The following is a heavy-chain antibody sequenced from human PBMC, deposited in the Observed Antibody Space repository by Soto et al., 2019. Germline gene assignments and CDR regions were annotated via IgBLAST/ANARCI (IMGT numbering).Heavy chain of an antibody. CDR3: AKDAVAYNGEWDWFDS. V-gene: IGHV3-23*01. CDR2: IGGTGGDT. Sequence: DVQLLESGGGLVQPGGSLRLSCAASGFIFSNYATTWVRQAPGTGLESVSAIGGTGGDTYYSNSVKGRFTISRDNSKNTLYLQMNSLSADDTAVYYCAKDAVAYNGEWDWFDSWGQGTLVTVSS. J-gene: IGHJ5*01. D-gene: IGHD6-19*01. CDR1: GFIFSNYA.